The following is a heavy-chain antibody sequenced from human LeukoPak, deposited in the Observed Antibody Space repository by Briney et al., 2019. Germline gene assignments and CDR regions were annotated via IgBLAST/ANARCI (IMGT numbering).Heavy chain of an antibody. CDR3: ARVLGGSSLGSYDY. CDR1: GFTFSSYA. J-gene: IGHJ4*02. Sequence: GGSLRLSCAASGFTFSSYAMHWVRQAPGKGLEWVAFIRSDGNKNYSADSVKGRFTISRDNSKNTLYLQMNSLRAEDTAVYYCARVLGGSSLGSYDYWGQGTLVTVSS. D-gene: IGHD1-26*01. V-gene: IGHV3-30*02. CDR2: IRSDGNKN.